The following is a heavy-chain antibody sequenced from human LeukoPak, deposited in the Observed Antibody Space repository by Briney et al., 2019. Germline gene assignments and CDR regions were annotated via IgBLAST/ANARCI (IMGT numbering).Heavy chain of an antibody. Sequence: GESLKISCKGSGYSFTSYWISWVRQMPGKGLGWMGRIDPSDSYTNYSPSLQGHVTLSTDKSISTAYLQWSSLKASDTAMYYCARHLTYYFGPWGQGTLVTVSS. D-gene: IGHD3-10*01. CDR1: GYSFTSYW. CDR2: IDPSDSYT. V-gene: IGHV5-10-1*01. J-gene: IGHJ5*02. CDR3: ARHLTYYFGP.